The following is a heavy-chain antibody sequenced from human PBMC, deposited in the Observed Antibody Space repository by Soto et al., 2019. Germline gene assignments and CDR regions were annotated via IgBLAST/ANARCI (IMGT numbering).Heavy chain of an antibody. J-gene: IGHJ6*02. D-gene: IGHD2-21*01. CDR2: ISSSGSTI. V-gene: IGHV3-48*03. CDR1: GFTFSSYE. CDR3: ATGIIVVAPRGMDV. Sequence: GGSLRLSCAASGFTFSSYEMNWVRQAPGKGLEWVSYISSSGSTIYYADSVKGRFTISRDNAKNSLYLQMNSLRAEDTAVYYCATGIIVVAPRGMDVWGQETTVTVSS.